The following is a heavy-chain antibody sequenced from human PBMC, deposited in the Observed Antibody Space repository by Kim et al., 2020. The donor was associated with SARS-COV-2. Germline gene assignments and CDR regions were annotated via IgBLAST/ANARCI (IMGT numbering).Heavy chain of an antibody. Sequence: YSNPSLKSRVTISVDTSKNQFSLKLSSVTAADTAVYYCARLITIFGVVDYWGQGTLVTVSS. J-gene: IGHJ4*02. CDR3: ARLITIFGVVDY. V-gene: IGHV4-39*01. D-gene: IGHD3-3*01.